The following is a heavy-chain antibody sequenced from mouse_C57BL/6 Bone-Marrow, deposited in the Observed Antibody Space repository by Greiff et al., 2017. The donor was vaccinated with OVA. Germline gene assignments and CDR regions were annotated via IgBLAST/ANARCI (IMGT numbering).Heavy chain of an antibody. CDR1: GFSLTSYA. V-gene: IGHV2-9-1*01. D-gene: IGHD1-1*01. J-gene: IGHJ2*01. CDR2: IWTGGGT. CDR3: ARTYGSSYLDY. Sequence: QVQLKESGPGLVAPSQSLSITCTVSGFSLTSYAISWVRQPPGKGLEWLGVIWTGGGTNYNSALKSRLSISKDNSKSQVFLKMNSLQTQDPASYDCARTYGSSYLDYWGQGATLPGSS.